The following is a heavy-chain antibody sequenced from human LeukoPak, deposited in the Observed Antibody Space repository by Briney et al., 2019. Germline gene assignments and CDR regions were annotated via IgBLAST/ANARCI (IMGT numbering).Heavy chain of an antibody. CDR3: ATDDYGTGVGGY. D-gene: IGHD3-10*01. Sequence: ASVKVSCTVSGYTLTELSMHWVRQAPGKGLEWMGGFDPEDGETIYAQKLQGRVTMTEDTSTDTAYMELSSLRSEDTAVYYCATDDYGTGVGGYWGQGTLVTVSS. J-gene: IGHJ4*02. CDR1: GYTLTELS. V-gene: IGHV1-24*01. CDR2: FDPEDGET.